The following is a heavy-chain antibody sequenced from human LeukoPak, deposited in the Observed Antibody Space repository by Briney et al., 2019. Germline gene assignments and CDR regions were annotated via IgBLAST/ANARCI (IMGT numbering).Heavy chain of an antibody. CDR2: INPNSGGT. CDR1: GYTFTGYY. CDR3: ARSYCSSTSCYSPKY. Sequence: ASVKVSCKASGYTFTGYYTHWVRQAPGQGLEWMGWINPNSGGTNYAQKFQGRVTMTRDTSISTAYMELSRLRSDDTAVYCCARSYCSSTSCYSPKYWGQGTLVTVSS. J-gene: IGHJ4*02. V-gene: IGHV1-2*02. D-gene: IGHD2-2*02.